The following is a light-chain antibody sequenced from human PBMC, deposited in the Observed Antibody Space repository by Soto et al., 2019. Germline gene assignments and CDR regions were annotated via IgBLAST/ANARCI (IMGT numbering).Light chain of an antibody. J-gene: IGLJ2*01. CDR3: SSYTSSSPVV. Sequence: LTQPASVSGSPGQSITISCTGTSSDVGGYNYVSWYQQHPGKAPKLMIYDVSNRPSGVSNRFSGSKSGNTASLTISGLQAEDEADYYCSSYTSSSPVVFGGGTKVTVL. CDR2: DVS. V-gene: IGLV2-14*01. CDR1: SSDVGGYNY.